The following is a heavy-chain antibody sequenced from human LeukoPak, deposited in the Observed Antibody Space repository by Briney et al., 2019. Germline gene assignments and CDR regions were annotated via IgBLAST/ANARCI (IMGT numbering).Heavy chain of an antibody. V-gene: IGHV4-59*12. CDR3: PRSEGYYGSSLYFDY. D-gene: IGHD3-10*01. CDR2: IYYSGST. CDR1: GDSISTYY. Sequence: PSETLSLTCTVSGDSISTYYWSWIRQPPGKGLEWIASIYYSGSTYYNPSLKSRVTISVDTSKNQFSLKLSSVTAADTAVYYCPRSEGYYGSSLYFDYWGQGTLVTVSS. J-gene: IGHJ4*02.